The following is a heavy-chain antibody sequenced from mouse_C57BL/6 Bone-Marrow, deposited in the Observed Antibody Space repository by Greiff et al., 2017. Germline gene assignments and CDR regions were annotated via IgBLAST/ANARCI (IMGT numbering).Heavy chain of an antibody. V-gene: IGHV1-15*01. D-gene: IGHD2-4*01. J-gene: IGHJ4*01. Sequence: VQLQQSGAELVRPGASVTLSCKASGYTFTDYEMHWVKQTPVHGLEWIGAIDPETGGTAYNQKFKGKAILTADKSSSTAYMELRSLTSEDSAVYYCTDDYADYYAMDYWGQGTSVTVSS. CDR1: GYTFTDYE. CDR2: IDPETGGT. CDR3: TDDYADYYAMDY.